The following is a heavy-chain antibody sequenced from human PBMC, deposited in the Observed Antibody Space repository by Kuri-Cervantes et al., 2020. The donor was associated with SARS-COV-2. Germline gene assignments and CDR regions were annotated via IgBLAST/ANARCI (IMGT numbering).Heavy chain of an antibody. CDR2: IYYNGVT. Sequence: SETLSLTCSVTGGSIMSGAYYCHWIRHRPGKGLEWIGNIYYNGVTYYNPSLKSRVTISVDTSKNQFSLKLSSMTAADTAVYYCATDKPSYGGNGYLQLWGQGTLVTVSS. V-gene: IGHV4-31*03. J-gene: IGHJ1*01. D-gene: IGHD4-23*01. CDR1: GGSIMSGAYY. CDR3: ATDKPSYGGNGYLQL.